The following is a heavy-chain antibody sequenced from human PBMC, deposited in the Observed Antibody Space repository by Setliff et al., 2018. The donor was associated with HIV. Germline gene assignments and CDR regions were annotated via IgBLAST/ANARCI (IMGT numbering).Heavy chain of an antibody. CDR1: DYSISTTYF. Sequence: SETLSLTCSVSDYSISTTYFWGWIRQPPGEGLEWIVSFYHSGDTYYNPSLKSRVTISVDTSKNQFSLKLSSVTAADTALYYCARGDPLFDYWGQGTLVTVSS. CDR2: FYHSGDT. CDR3: ARGDPLFDY. J-gene: IGHJ4*02. V-gene: IGHV4-38-2*02.